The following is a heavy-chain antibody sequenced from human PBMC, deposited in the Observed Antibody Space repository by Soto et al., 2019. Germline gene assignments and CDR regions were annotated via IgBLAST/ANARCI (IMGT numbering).Heavy chain of an antibody. Sequence: SQTLPLTWAISGDSVSSNSAAWNWIRQSTSRGLEWXERXXYXXXXXNXXAVSVKSRITINPDTSKNPFSLQLNSGTPEDTAVYYWARDKAAALDYWGQGTLVTVSS. D-gene: IGHD6-13*01. CDR3: ARDKAAALDY. CDR1: GDSVSSNSAA. V-gene: IGHV6-1*01. CDR2: XXYXXXXXN. J-gene: IGHJ4*02.